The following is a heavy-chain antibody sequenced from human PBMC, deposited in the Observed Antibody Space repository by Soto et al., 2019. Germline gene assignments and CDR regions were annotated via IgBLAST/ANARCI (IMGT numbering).Heavy chain of an antibody. CDR2: IVVGSGNT. CDR1: GFTFISSA. V-gene: IGHV1-58*01. J-gene: IGHJ6*02. CDR3: AAGDFVRDGKYYYGMDV. D-gene: IGHD3-10*01. Sequence: QKQLVQSGPEVKKPGTSVKVSCKASGFTFISSAVQWVRQARGQRLEWIGWIVVGSGNTNYAQKFQERVTITRDMSXSXXYMERRSLSSEDTAMYYCAAGDFVRDGKYYYGMDVWGQGTTVTVSS.